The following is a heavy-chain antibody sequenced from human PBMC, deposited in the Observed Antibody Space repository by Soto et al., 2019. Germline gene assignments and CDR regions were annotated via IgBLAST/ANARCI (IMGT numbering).Heavy chain of an antibody. J-gene: IGHJ6*02. D-gene: IGHD2-15*01. CDR1: GFTVSSNY. CDR2: IYSGGST. CDR3: ARTRAPRRYCSGGSCYQLSPYYYYGMDV. Sequence: GGSLRLSCAASGFTVSSNYMSWVRQAPGKGLEWVSVIYSGGSTYYADSVKGRFTISRDNSKNTLYLQMNSLRAEDTAVYYCARTRAPRRYCSGGSCYQLSPYYYYGMDVWGQGTTVTVSS. V-gene: IGHV3-53*01.